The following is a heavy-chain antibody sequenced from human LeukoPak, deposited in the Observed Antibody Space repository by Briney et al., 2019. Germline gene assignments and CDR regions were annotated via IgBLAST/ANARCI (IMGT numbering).Heavy chain of an antibody. CDR1: GFTFDDYG. V-gene: IGHV3-20*04. Sequence: GGSLRLSCAASGFTFDDYGMSWVRHAPGKGLEWVSGINWNGGRTGYADSVNGRFTISRDNAKNSLYLQMNSLRAEDTALYYCARIGYSTTKLNYYYYMDVWGKGTTVTVSS. CDR2: INWNGGRT. D-gene: IGHD2-8*01. J-gene: IGHJ6*03. CDR3: ARIGYSTTKLNYYYYMDV.